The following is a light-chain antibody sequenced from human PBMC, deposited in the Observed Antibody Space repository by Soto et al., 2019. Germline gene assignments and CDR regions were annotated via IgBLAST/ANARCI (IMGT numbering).Light chain of an antibody. V-gene: IGKV3-20*01. CDR1: QTVSDDY. J-gene: IGKJ4*01. Sequence: EIVLTQSPGILSLSPGERATLSCRASQTVSDDYFARYQQKPGQAPRLLIYGVSNRAAGIPDWFSGSWSGTDFTLIISRLEPEDFAVYYCQQYGSSPPLTFGGGTKVEIK. CDR3: QQYGSSPPLT. CDR2: GVS.